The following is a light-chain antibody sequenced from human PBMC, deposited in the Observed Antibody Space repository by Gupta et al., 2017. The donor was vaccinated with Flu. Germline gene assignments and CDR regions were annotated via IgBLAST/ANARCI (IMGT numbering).Light chain of an antibody. V-gene: IGLV1-44*01. CDR1: SSNIGSND. Sequence: SSNIGSNDVVCYQQHPRTAPHLLIYCKNQRPSGVPDRFSGAKSGTSAALAISGLQSEDEADYFCAARDDSLDGPIFGGGTKLTVL. CDR2: CKN. CDR3: AARDDSLDGPI. J-gene: IGLJ2*01.